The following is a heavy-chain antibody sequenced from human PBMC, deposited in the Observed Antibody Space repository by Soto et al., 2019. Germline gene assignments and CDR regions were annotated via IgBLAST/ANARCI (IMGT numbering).Heavy chain of an antibody. D-gene: IGHD6-6*01. V-gene: IGHV4-39*01. CDR1: GGSISSSNYY. J-gene: IGHJ4*02. CDR2: TYYSGST. Sequence: SETLSLTCTVSGGSISSSNYYWGWIRQPPGKGLEWIGSTYYSGSTYYNPSLKSRVTISVDTSKNQFSLKLSSVTAADTAIYYCAYITGRPPHWGQGTLVTVSS. CDR3: AYITGRPPH.